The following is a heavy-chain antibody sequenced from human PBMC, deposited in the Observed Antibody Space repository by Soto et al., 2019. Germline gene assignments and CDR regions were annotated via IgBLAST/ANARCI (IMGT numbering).Heavy chain of an antibody. CDR2: IIPIFGTA. D-gene: IGHD6-13*01. V-gene: IGHV1-69*13. CDR3: ARDRIAAAGPIDY. J-gene: IGHJ4*02. CDR1: GGTFSSYA. Sequence: ASVKVSCKASGGTFSSYAISWVRQAPGQGLEWMGGIIPIFGTANYAQKFQGRVTITADESTSTAYMELSSLRSEDTAVYYCARDRIAAAGPIDYWGQGTLVTVSS.